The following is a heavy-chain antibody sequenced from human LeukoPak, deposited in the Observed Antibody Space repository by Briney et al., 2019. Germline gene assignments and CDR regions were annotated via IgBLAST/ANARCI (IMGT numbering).Heavy chain of an antibody. Sequence: GRSLRLSCGASGFIFSSYGMHWVRQSPGKGLEWVAVIWHDGSDKFYADSVRGRFTISRDNSDNTLHLQMNSLRAEDTAVYYCARGWRKFGELFNYYYYYGMDVWGKGTTVTVSS. J-gene: IGHJ6*04. CDR2: IWHDGSDK. CDR1: GFIFSSYG. D-gene: IGHD3-10*01. V-gene: IGHV3-33*01. CDR3: ARGWRKFGELFNYYYYYGMDV.